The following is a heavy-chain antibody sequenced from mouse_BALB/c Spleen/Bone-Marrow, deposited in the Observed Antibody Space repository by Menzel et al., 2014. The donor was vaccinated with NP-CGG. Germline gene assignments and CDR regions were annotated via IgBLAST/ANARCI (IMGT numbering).Heavy chain of an antibody. CDR1: GYSFTNYW. CDR2: IYPGNSDT. D-gene: IGHD1-1*01. Sequence: VQLQQSGTVLARPGASVKMSCKASGYSFTNYWLHWVKQRPGQGLEWIGAIYPGNSDTSYNQKFKGKAKLTAVTSASTAYMELSSVANEDSAVYYCTRFGSSYDWYFDVWGAGTTVTVSS. V-gene: IGHV1-5*01. CDR3: TRFGSSYDWYFDV. J-gene: IGHJ1*01.